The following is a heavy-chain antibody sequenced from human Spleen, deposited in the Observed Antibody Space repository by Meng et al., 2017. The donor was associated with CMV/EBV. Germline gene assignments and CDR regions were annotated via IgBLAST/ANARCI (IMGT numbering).Heavy chain of an antibody. CDR2: ISYDGSNK. CDR1: GFTFSSYV. V-gene: IGHV3-30*04. Sequence: AASGFTFSSYVMHWVRQAPGKGLEWVAVISYDGSNKYYADSVKGRFTISRDNSKNTLYLQMNSLRAEDTAVYYCARGWPSMGAALSYWGQGTLVTVSS. CDR3: ARGWPSMGAALSY. D-gene: IGHD2-15*01. J-gene: IGHJ4*02.